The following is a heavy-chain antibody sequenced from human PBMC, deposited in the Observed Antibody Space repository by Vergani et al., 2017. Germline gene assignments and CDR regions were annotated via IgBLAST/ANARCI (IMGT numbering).Heavy chain of an antibody. Sequence: QVQLQESGPGLVKPSETLSLTCTVSGGSISSGGYYWSWIRQHPGKGLEWIGYIYYSGSTYYNPSLKSRVTISVDTSKHQFSLKLSSVTAADTAVYYCARTNLHTMIGTSFDCWSQGTLVTVHS. D-gene: IGHD3-22*01. CDR3: ARTNLHTMIGTSFDC. CDR2: IYYSGST. CDR1: GGSISSGGYY. V-gene: IGHV4-31*03. J-gene: IGHJ4*02.